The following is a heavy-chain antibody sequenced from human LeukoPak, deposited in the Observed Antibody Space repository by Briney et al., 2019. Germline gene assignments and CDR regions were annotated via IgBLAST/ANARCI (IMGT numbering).Heavy chain of an antibody. CDR1: GYTFTGYY. CDR3: AREDLVRGVGFGGAFDI. CDR2: INPNSGGT. V-gene: IGHV1-2*02. Sequence: RGASVKVSCKASGYTFTGYYMHWVRQAPGQGLEWMGWINPNSGGTNYAQKFQGRVTMTRDTSISTAYMELSRLRSDDTAVYYCAREDLVRGVGFGGAFDIWGQGTMVTVSS. J-gene: IGHJ3*02. D-gene: IGHD3-10*01.